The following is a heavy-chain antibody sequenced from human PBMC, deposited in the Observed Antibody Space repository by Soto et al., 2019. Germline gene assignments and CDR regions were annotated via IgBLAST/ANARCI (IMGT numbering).Heavy chain of an antibody. D-gene: IGHD5-18*01. V-gene: IGHV4-31*03. CDR2: IYYSGST. CDR3: ARDRGGYSYGAGGFDY. CDR1: GGSISSGGYY. J-gene: IGHJ4*02. Sequence: PSETLSLTCTVSGGSISSGGYYWSWIRQHPGKGLEWIGYIYYSGSTYYNPSLKSRVTISVDTSKNQFSLKLSSVTAADTAVYYCARDRGGYSYGAGGFDYWGQGTLVTVSS.